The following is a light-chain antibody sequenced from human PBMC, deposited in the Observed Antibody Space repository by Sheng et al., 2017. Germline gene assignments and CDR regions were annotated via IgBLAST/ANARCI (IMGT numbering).Light chain of an antibody. CDR2: MLR. CDR1: QSIGTS. V-gene: IGKV6D-21*02. CDR3: LQSSSLPYT. Sequence: EIVLTQSPDFQSVAPNEKVTITCRASQSIGTSLHWYQQKPNQSPSSSSSMLRSPSQGSPPRFXGSGSGTHFTLTIDSLEAEDAVAYYCLQSSSLPYTFGQGTRLEIK. J-gene: IGKJ2*01.